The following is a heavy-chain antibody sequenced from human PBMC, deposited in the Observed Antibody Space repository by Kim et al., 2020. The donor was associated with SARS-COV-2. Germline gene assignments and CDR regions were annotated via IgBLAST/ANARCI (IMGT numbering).Heavy chain of an antibody. V-gene: IGHV4-31*03. Sequence: SETLSLTCTVSGGSISGGGYYWSWIRQHPGKGLEWIGYIYYSGSTYYNPSLKSRVTISVDTSKNQFSLKLSSVTAADTAVYYCARAHRTIFGVVEYMDVWGQGTTVTVSS. D-gene: IGHD3-3*01. CDR2: IYYSGST. CDR1: GGSISGGGYY. CDR3: ARAHRTIFGVVEYMDV. J-gene: IGHJ6*02.